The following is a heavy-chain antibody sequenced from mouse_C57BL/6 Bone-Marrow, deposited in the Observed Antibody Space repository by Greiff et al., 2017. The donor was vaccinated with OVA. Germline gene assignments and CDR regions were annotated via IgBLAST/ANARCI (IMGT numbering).Heavy chain of an antibody. V-gene: IGHV1-18*01. D-gene: IGHD2-4*01. CDR3: ARRGYYDYDGGAWFAY. Sequence: EVQLQQSGPELAKPGASVKIPCKASGYTFTDYNMDWVKQSHGKSLEWIGDINSNNGGTIYNQKFKGKATLTVDKSSSTAYMELRSLTSEDTAVYYCARRGYYDYDGGAWFAYWGQGTLVTVSA. CDR1: GYTFTDYN. J-gene: IGHJ3*01. CDR2: INSNNGGT.